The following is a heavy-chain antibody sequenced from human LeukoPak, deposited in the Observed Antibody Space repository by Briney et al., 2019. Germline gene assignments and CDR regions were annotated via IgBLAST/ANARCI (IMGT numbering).Heavy chain of an antibody. Sequence: ASVTVSCTASAYTFTGYYMHWVRQAPGQGREWMGWINPNSGGTNYAQKFQGRVTMTRDTSISTAYMELSRLRSDDTAVYYCASSLRIQLRGAFDIWGQGTMVTVSS. CDR1: AYTFTGYY. J-gene: IGHJ3*02. CDR3: ASSLRIQLRGAFDI. D-gene: IGHD5-18*01. V-gene: IGHV1-2*02. CDR2: INPNSGGT.